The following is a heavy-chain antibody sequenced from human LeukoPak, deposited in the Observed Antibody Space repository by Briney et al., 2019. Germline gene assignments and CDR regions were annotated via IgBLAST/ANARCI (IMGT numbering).Heavy chain of an antibody. J-gene: IGHJ5*02. CDR3: ARGKQRTGYSCSWPRFDP. Sequence: SETLSLTCAVYGGSFSGYYWSWIRQPPGKGLEWIGEINHSGSTNYNPSLKSRVTISVDTSKNQFSLKLSSVTAADTAVYYCARGKQRTGYSCSWPRFDPWGQGTLVTVSS. D-gene: IGHD6-13*01. CDR1: GGSFSGYY. CDR2: INHSGST. V-gene: IGHV4-34*01.